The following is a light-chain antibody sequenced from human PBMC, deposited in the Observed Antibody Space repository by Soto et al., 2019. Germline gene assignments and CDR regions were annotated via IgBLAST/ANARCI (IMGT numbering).Light chain of an antibody. CDR3: GSWTTYRPYV. V-gene: IGLV2-14*01. CDR2: EVT. CDR1: SSDIGNYNA. J-gene: IGLJ1*01. Sequence: QSALTQPASVSGSPGQSITIPCTGTSSDIGNYNAVSWYQQHPGKAPKLIIYEVTNRPSGVSDRFSGSKSGNPASLTISGLQAEDEADYYCGSWTTYRPYVFATGTKVTVL.